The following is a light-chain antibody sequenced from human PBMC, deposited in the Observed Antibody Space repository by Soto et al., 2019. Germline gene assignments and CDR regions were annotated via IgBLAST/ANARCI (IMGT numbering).Light chain of an antibody. CDR3: QQCNDWPPT. CDR2: GAS. CDR1: QSVSSN. J-gene: IGKJ1*01. Sequence: EIVMTQSPATLSVSPGERATLSCRASQSVSSNLAWYQQKPGQAPRLLIYGASTRATGIPARFSGSGSGTEFTLPISSLQSEDFAFYYCQQCNDWPPTFGQGTKV. V-gene: IGKV3-15*01.